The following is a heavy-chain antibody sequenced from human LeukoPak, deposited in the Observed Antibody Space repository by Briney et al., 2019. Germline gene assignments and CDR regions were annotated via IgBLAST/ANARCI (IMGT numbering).Heavy chain of an antibody. CDR2: IYYSGST. D-gene: IGHD6-19*01. V-gene: IGHV4-59*01. CDR3: ARGGYSSSRGYLQH. CDR1: GGSISSYY. J-gene: IGHJ1*01. Sequence: PLETLSLTCTVSGGSISSYYWSWIRQPPGKGLEWIGYIYYSGSTNYNPSLKSRVTISVDTSKNQFSLKLSAVTAADTAVYYCARGGYSSSRGYLQHWGQGTLATVSS.